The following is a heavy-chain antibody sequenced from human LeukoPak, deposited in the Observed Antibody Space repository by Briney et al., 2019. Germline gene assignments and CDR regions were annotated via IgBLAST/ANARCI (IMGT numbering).Heavy chain of an antibody. D-gene: IGHD6-13*01. CDR3: AREGQQLVPQGPFDP. V-gene: IGHV4-39*07. CDR2: IYYSGST. Sequence: SETLSLTCTVSGGSISSSSYYWGWIRQPPGKGLEWIGSIYYSGSTYYNPSLKSRVTISVDTSKNQFSLKLSSVTAADTAVYYCAREGQQLVPQGPFDPWGQGTLVTVSS. J-gene: IGHJ5*02. CDR1: GGSISSSSYY.